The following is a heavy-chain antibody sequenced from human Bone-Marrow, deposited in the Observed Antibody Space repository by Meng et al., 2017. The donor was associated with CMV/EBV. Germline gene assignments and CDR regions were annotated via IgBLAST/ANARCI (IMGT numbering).Heavy chain of an antibody. CDR2: ISNIGNRV. Sequence: EVQLLVSGGGLVQPWGSLRLSCAASGFTFSSYAMSWVRQAPGKGLEWVSRISNIGNRVNYADSVRGRFTMSRDDAKNTLYLQMDSLRVEDTAVYYCARGVGELPGWELGYWGQGTLVTVAS. CDR3: ARGVGELPGWELGY. CDR1: GFTFSSYA. D-gene: IGHD1-26*01. J-gene: IGHJ4*02. V-gene: IGHV3-23*01.